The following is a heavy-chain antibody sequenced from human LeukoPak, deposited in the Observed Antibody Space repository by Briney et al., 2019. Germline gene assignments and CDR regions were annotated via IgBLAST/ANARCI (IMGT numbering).Heavy chain of an antibody. CDR2: ISTNGGHT. CDR3: VKDLLGYCSSTSCYATGPFDY. V-gene: IGHV3-64D*09. CDR1: GFSFSNYA. Sequence: PGGSLRLSCSASGFSFSNYAMHWVRQAPGKGLEYVSAISTNGGHTYYADSVQGRFTISRDDSKNTLYLQISSLRAEDTALYYCVKDLLGYCSSTSCYATGPFDYWGQGTLVTVSS. D-gene: IGHD2-2*01. J-gene: IGHJ4*02.